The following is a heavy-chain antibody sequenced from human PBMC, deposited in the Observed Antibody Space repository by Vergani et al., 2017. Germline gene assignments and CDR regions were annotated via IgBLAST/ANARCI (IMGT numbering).Heavy chain of an antibody. Sequence: QLHLQESGPGLVKPSETLSLTCTVSGGSISSSSYYWGWIRQPPGKGLEWIGSIYYSGSTYYNPSLKSRVTLSVDTSKNQCSLKLSSVTAADTAVYYCASDQTGAGEVDPWGQGTLVTVSS. D-gene: IGHD1-26*01. J-gene: IGHJ5*02. CDR1: GGSISSSSYY. V-gene: IGHV4-39*01. CDR2: IYYSGST. CDR3: ASDQTGAGEVDP.